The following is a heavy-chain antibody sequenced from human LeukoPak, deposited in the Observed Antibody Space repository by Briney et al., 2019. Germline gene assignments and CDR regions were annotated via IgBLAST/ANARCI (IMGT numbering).Heavy chain of an antibody. CDR3: AREGVYCSSTSCYGFGWFDP. D-gene: IGHD2-2*01. CDR2: MNPNSGNT. Sequence: GASVKVSCKASGYTFTSYDINWVRQATGQGLEWMGWMNPNSGNTGYAQKFQGRVTMTRNTSISTAYMELSSLRSEDTAVYYSAREGVYCSSTSCYGFGWFDPWGQGTLVTVSS. J-gene: IGHJ5*02. V-gene: IGHV1-8*01. CDR1: GYTFTSYD.